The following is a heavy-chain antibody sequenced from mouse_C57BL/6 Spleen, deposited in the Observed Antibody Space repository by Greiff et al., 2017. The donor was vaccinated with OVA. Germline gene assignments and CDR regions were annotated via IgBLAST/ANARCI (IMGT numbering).Heavy chain of an antibody. CDR3: ARGTLFTTVVATNFDV. V-gene: IGHV5-4*03. J-gene: IGHJ1*03. CDR1: GFTFSSYA. Sequence: EVKVVESGGGLVKPGGSLKLSCAASGFTFSSYAMSWVRQTPEKRLEWVATISDGGSYTYYPDNVKGRFTISRDNAKNNLYLQMSHLKSEDTAMYYCARGTLFTTVVATNFDVWGTGTTVTVSS. D-gene: IGHD1-1*01. CDR2: ISDGGSYT.